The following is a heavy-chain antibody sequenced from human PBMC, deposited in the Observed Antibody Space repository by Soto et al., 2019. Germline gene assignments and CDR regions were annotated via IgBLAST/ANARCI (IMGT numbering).Heavy chain of an antibody. CDR3: ATAEGFGVVIPFFEY. V-gene: IGHV4-39*01. CDR1: GGSISSRSHY. J-gene: IGHJ4*02. CDR2: SFYRGST. Sequence: QLQLQESGPGLVKPSETLSLTCTVSGGSISSRSHYWGWIRQSPGKHLEWIGSSFYRGSTHYNPSLMTRLSISVDTSKNQVSLKLYSVTAADTAVYYCATAEGFGVVIPFFEYWGQGILVTVSS. D-gene: IGHD3-3*01.